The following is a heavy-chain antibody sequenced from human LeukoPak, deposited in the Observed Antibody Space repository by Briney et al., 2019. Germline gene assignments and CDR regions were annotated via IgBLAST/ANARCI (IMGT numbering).Heavy chain of an antibody. D-gene: IGHD5-12*01. CDR3: ARAPAYSGYEVSGXXXXP. CDR1: GGSISSYY. CDR2: IYTSGST. J-gene: IGHJ5*02. Sequence: SETLSLTCTVSGGSISSYYWSWIRQPAGKGLEWIGRIYTSGSTNYNPSLKSRVTMSVDTSKNQFSLKLSSVTAADTAVYYCARAPAYSGYEVSGXXXXPWGXGXLXTVSS. V-gene: IGHV4-4*07.